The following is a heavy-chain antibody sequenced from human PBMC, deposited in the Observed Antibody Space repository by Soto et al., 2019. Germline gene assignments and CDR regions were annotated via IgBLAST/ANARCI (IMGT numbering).Heavy chain of an antibody. CDR2: IYYSGRT. J-gene: IGHJ6*02. D-gene: IGHD3-3*01. CDR3: TRDGYYDFWSGYSSSYGMDV. Sequence: PSETLSLTCTVSGGSISRGGYYWSWIRQHPGKGLEWIGYIYYSGRTYYTPSLKSRVTISVDTSKNQFSLKLSSVTAADTAVYYCTRDGYYDFWSGYSSSYGMDVWGQGTTVTVSS. CDR1: GGSISRGGYY. V-gene: IGHV4-31*03.